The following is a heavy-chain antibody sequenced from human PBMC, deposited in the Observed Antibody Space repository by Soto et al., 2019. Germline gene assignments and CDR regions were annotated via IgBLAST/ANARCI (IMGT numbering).Heavy chain of an antibody. V-gene: IGHV1-46*01. CDR2: INRDGGST. D-gene: IGHD6-19*01. CDR1: GYRFTSYY. Sequence: QVQLVQSGAEVKKPGASVKVSCKASGYRFTSYYMHWVRQAPGQGLQWLGIINRDGGSTNYAQKFQGRVTMTSDTSTSTVYMELRSLSSEDTAVYYFANRRGGAGLALDYWGQGTLVTVSS. CDR3: ANRRGGAGLALDY. J-gene: IGHJ4*02.